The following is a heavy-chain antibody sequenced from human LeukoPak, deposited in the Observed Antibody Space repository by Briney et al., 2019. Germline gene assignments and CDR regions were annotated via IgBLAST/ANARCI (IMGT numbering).Heavy chain of an antibody. CDR3: AREIRYCSGGSCYLFDY. J-gene: IGHJ4*02. D-gene: IGHD2-15*01. V-gene: IGHV3-48*03. CDR2: ISSSGSTK. CDR1: GFTFSSYE. Sequence: DGSLTLSRAASGFTFSSYEMNWVRQAPGKGLEWVSYISSSGSTKYYADSVKGRFTISRDNAKNSLYLQMNSLRAEDTAVYYCAREIRYCSGGSCYLFDYWGQGALVADSS.